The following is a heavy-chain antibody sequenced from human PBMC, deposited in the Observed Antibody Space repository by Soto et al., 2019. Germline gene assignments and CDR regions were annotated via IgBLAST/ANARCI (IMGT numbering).Heavy chain of an antibody. CDR1: GFTFSSYA. D-gene: IGHD3-16*01. CDR3: AKTHRSFGHMITNTDY. Sequence: GGSLRLSCAASGFTFSSYAMSWVRQAPGKGLEWVSAISGSGGSTYYADSVKGRFTISRDNSKNTLYLQMNSLRAEDTAVYYCAKTHRSFGHMITNTDYWGQGTLVTVSS. J-gene: IGHJ4*02. CDR2: ISGSGGST. V-gene: IGHV3-23*01.